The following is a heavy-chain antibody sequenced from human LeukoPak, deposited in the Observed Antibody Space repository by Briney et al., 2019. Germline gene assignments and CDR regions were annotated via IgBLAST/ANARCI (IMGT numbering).Heavy chain of an antibody. CDR2: FDPEDGEA. CDR1: RYTLTELS. D-gene: IGHD4-23*01. V-gene: IGHV1-24*01. Sequence: ASVKVSCKVSRYTLTELSMHWVRQAPGKGLEWMGGFDPEDGEAIYAQKFQGRVTMTRDTSTSTVYMELSSLRSEDTAVHYCARSYGGNSGLYYYGMDVWGQGTTVTVSS. J-gene: IGHJ6*02. CDR3: ARSYGGNSGLYYYGMDV.